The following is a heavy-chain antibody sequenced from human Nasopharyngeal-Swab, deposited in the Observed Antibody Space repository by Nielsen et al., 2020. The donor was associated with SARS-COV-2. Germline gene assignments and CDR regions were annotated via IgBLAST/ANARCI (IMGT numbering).Heavy chain of an antibody. CDR3: AREGFEWLLYHLDRFHPFDY. D-gene: IGHD3-3*01. CDR2: IKQDGSEK. V-gene: IGHV3-7*03. CDR1: GFTFSSYW. J-gene: IGHJ4*02. Sequence: GGSLRLSCAASGFTFSSYWMSWVRQAPGKGLEWVANIKQDGSEKYYVDSVKGRFTISRDNAKNSPYLQMNSLRAEDTAVYYCAREGFEWLLYHLDRFHPFDYWGQGTLVTVSS.